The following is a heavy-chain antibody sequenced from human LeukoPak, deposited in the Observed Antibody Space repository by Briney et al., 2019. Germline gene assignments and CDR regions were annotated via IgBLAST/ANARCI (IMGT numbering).Heavy chain of an antibody. CDR1: GGSISSSSYY. CDR2: IYYSGST. V-gene: IGHV4-39*07. Sequence: SETLSLTCTVSGGSISSSSYYWGWIRQPPGKGLEWIGSIYYSGSTYYNPSLKSRVTISVDTSKNQFSLKLSSVTAADTAVSYCARDLFLGSAAAGTFIDYWGQGTLVTVSS. D-gene: IGHD6-13*01. CDR3: ARDLFLGSAAAGTFIDY. J-gene: IGHJ4*02.